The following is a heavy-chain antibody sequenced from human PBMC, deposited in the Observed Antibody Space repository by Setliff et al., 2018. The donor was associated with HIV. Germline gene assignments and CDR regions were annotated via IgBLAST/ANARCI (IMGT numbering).Heavy chain of an antibody. Sequence: SETLSLTCTVSGGSISSYYWSWMRQPPGKGLEWIGYIYNTGSTYHSPSLESRVTISIDTSKNQFSLKLSSVTAADTAVYYCAREKGRYFDWSHTRDAFDIWGQGTMVTVSS. V-gene: IGHV4-59*12. D-gene: IGHD3-9*01. CDR2: IYNTGST. J-gene: IGHJ3*02. CDR1: GGSISSYY. CDR3: AREKGRYFDWSHTRDAFDI.